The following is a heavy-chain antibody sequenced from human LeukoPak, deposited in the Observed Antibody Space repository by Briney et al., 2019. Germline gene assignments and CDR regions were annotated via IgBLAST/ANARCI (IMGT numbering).Heavy chain of an antibody. V-gene: IGHV1-69*04. CDR1: GGTFSSYA. D-gene: IGHD3-22*01. CDR3: ARDEETSYYDSSGYYPDY. CDR2: IIPILGIA. Sequence: SVKVSCKASGGTFSSYAISWVRQAPGQGLEWMGRIIPILGIANYAQKFQGRVTITADKSTSTAYMELSSLRSEDTAVYYCARDEETSYYDSSGYYPDYWGQGTLVTVSS. J-gene: IGHJ4*02.